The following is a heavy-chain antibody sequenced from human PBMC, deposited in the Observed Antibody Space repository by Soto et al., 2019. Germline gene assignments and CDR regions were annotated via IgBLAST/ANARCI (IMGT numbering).Heavy chain of an antibody. J-gene: IGHJ6*02. CDR3: ASQQLGPSYCCGMDV. CDR2: TIPIFRTA. D-gene: IGHD6-6*01. Sequence: QVQLVQSGAEVKKPGSSVKVSCKASGGTFNSYAISWVRQAPGQGLEWMGGTIPIFRTADYAQKFQGRVTXXADKATSTAYMELSSLRSEDTAVYYCASQQLGPSYCCGMDVWGQGTTVTVSS. V-gene: IGHV1-69*14. CDR1: GGTFNSYA.